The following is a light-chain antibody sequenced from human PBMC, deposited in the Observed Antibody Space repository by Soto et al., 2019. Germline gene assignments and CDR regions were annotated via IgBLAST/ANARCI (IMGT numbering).Light chain of an antibody. V-gene: IGKV1-39*01. CDR1: QYISSY. CDR2: AAS. Sequence: DIQMTQSPSSLSASVGDRVTLTCRASQYISSYLNWYQQKPGKAPKLLIYAASRLQSGAPSRFSGSGSGTDFTLTISSLQPEDFATYYCQQSYSTPPITFGQGTRLEIK. J-gene: IGKJ5*01. CDR3: QQSYSTPPIT.